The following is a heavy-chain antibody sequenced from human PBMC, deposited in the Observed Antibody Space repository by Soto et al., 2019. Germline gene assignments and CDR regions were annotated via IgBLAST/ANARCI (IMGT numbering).Heavy chain of an antibody. D-gene: IGHD2-15*01. CDR3: AREGGCSGGSCYPYYFDY. J-gene: IGHJ4*02. V-gene: IGHV3-72*01. CDR1: GFTFSDHY. CDR2: TRNKANSYTT. Sequence: PWGSLRLSCAASGFTFSDHYMDWVRQAPGKGLEWVGRTRNKANSYTTEYAASVKGRFTISRDDSKNSLYLQMNSLKTEDTAVYYCAREGGCSGGSCYPYYFDYWGQGTLVTVSS.